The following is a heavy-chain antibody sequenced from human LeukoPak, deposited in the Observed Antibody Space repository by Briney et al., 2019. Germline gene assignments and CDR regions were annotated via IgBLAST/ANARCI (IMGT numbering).Heavy chain of an antibody. J-gene: IGHJ4*02. CDR2: ISYDGSNK. D-gene: IGHD3-10*01. CDR3: AKDRGPGVRYYFDY. V-gene: IGHV3-30*18. Sequence: WGSLRLSCAASGFTFSSYGMHWVRQAPGKGLEWVAVISYDGSNKYYADSVKGRFTISRDNSKNTLYLQMNSLRAEDTAVYYCAKDRGPGVRYYFDYWGQGTLVTVSS. CDR1: GFTFSSYG.